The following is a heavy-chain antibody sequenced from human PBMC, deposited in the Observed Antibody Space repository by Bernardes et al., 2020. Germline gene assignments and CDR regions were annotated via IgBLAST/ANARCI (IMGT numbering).Heavy chain of an antibody. V-gene: IGHV3-53*01. J-gene: IGHJ4*02. CDR2: IHSAGTT. CDR3: ARGDRLSTFPFNY. Sequence: GSLRLSCAVSGVTVGDNVMTWVRQAAGKGREWVSVIHSAGTTYYADFVKGRFTISRDYSRNTLLLQMSSLRVDDTAVYYCARGDRLSTFPFNYWGQGTLVTVSS. D-gene: IGHD2-21*02. CDR1: GVTVGDNV.